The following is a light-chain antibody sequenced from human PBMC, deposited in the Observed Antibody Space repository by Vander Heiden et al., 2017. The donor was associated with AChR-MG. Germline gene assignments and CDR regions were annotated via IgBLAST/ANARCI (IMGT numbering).Light chain of an antibody. CDR1: QSLVHTDGRTY. J-gene: IGKJ1*01. CDR3: MEGTHLKT. V-gene: IGKV2-29*03. CDR2: EVS. Sequence: DTVMTQIPLSLSVTPGQPASISCKPSQSLVHTDGRTYLFWFLHKPGQSPQPLFYEVSSRFSGVPDRFSDSGSGTDFTLKISRVEAEDVGVYYCMEGTHLKTFGQGTKVGIK.